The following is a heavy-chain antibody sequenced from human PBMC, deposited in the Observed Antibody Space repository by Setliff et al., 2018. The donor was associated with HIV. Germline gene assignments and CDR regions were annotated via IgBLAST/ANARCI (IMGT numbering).Heavy chain of an antibody. CDR3: ASEAWTSYRSSSGYYYYYMDV. CDR1: GYTFTSYA. J-gene: IGHJ6*03. D-gene: IGHD6-6*01. CDR2: INAGNGNT. V-gene: IGHV1-3*01. Sequence: ASVKVSCKASGYTFTSYAMHWVRQAPGQRLEWMGWINAGNGNTKYSQKFQGRVTITRDTSASTAYMELSSLRSEDTAVYYCASEAWTSYRSSSGYYYYYMDVWGKGTTVTVSS.